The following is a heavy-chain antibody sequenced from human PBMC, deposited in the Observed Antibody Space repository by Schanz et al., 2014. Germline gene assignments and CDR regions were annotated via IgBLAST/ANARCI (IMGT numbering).Heavy chain of an antibody. J-gene: IGHJ6*03. CDR3: ARQGTTRFQYYMDV. Sequence: QVQLQESGPRLVKPSETLSLICTVSGGSITSSGFYWAWIRQPPGKGLEWIGSIYYNGGTPLYTPSLKSRATISADMSKNHFSLKLTSVAAADTAVYYCARQGTTRFQYYMDVWGEGTSVFVS. D-gene: IGHD1-1*01. V-gene: IGHV4-39*01. CDR1: GGSITSSGFY. CDR2: IYYNGGTP.